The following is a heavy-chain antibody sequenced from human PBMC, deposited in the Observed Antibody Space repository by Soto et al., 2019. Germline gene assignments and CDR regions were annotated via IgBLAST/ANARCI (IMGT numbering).Heavy chain of an antibody. CDR1: GYTLTELS. CDR3: ATGRSRPPNYETPLFEY. Sequence: ASVKVSCKVSGYTLTELSMHWVRQAPGKGLEWMGGFDPEDGETIYAQKFQGRVTMTEGTSTDTAYMELSSLRSEDTAVYYCATGRSRPPNYETPLFEYWGQGTLVTVSS. D-gene: IGHD3-3*01. CDR2: FDPEDGET. V-gene: IGHV1-24*01. J-gene: IGHJ4*02.